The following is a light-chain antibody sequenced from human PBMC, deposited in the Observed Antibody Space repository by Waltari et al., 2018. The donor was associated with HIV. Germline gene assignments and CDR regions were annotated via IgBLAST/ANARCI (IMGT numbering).Light chain of an antibody. CDR1: RSDVGGYNY. V-gene: IGLV2-8*01. CDR3: SSYAGSKNLVV. CDR2: EVT. Sequence: QSALTQPPSASGSPGQSVTISCTGTRSDVGGYNYVSWYQQHPGKAPKLMIDEVTKRPSVVPDRLCGSRSGNTASLTVTGLQAEDEADYFCSSYAGSKNLVVFGGGTKLTVL. J-gene: IGLJ2*01.